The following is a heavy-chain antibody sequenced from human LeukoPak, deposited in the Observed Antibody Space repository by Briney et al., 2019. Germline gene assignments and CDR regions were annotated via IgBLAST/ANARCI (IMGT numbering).Heavy chain of an antibody. V-gene: IGHV4-4*07. D-gene: IGHD3-10*01. CDR1: GGSISSYY. Sequence: PSETLSLTCTVSGGSISSYYWSWIRQPAGKGLEWIGRIYTSGSTDYNPSLKSRVTMSVDTSKNQFSLKLSSVTAADTAVYYCARDRKGSGSYYNDYWGQRTLVTVSS. CDR2: IYTSGST. J-gene: IGHJ4*02. CDR3: ARDRKGSGSYYNDY.